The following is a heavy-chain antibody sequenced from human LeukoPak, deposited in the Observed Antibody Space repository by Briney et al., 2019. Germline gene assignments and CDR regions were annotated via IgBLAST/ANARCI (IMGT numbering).Heavy chain of an antibody. D-gene: IGHD3-22*01. CDR1: GYSISRSYY. CDR2: LYHSGSA. Sequence: PSETLSLTCAVSGYSISRSYYWAWIRQPPGKGLEWIGSLYHSGSAYYNSSLKSRVTISADTSKNQFSLRVRSVTAADTAVYFCARDARQFYYDSSGYFYDSWGQGTLVTVSS. J-gene: IGHJ5*01. V-gene: IGHV4-38-2*02. CDR3: ARDARQFYYDSSGYFYDS.